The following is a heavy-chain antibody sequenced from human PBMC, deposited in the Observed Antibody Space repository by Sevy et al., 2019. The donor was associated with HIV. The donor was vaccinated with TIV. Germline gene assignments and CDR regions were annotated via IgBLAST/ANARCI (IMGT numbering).Heavy chain of an antibody. D-gene: IGHD3-22*01. CDR2: IYYSGST. V-gene: IGHV4-39*01. Sequence: SETLSLTCSASGGSISSSSYCWGWIRQPPGKGLEWIGSIYYSGSTYYNPSLKSRVTISVVTSKNRFSLRLSSVTAADTAVYYCARHAHITMIVTWGQGTLVTVSS. CDR3: ARHAHITMIVT. J-gene: IGHJ5*02. CDR1: GGSISSSSYC.